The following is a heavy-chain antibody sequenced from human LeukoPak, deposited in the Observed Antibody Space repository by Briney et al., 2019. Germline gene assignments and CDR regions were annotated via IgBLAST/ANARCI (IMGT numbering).Heavy chain of an antibody. CDR3: ARYNTLPPGSTAVDF. J-gene: IGHJ4*02. CDR2: VYYTGTT. V-gene: IGHV4-59*01. CDR1: GGSINNYY. Sequence: SETLSLTCSVSGGSINNYYGTWIRQAPGKGLEWIGNVYYTGTTNYNPSLKSRVTISVDTSKNQFSLKLSSVTAADTAVYYCARYNTLPPGSTAVDFWGQGTLVTVSS. D-gene: IGHD2/OR15-2a*01.